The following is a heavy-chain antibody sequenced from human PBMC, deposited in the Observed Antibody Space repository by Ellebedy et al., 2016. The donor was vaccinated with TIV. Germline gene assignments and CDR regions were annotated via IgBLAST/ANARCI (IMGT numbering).Heavy chain of an antibody. CDR1: GYTFTSYG. J-gene: IGHJ4*02. CDR3: AGGRPTHGGDFDS. D-gene: IGHD1-1*01. CDR2: MNPNSGNT. Sequence: ASVKVSCKASGYTFTSYGISWVRQATGQGLEWMGWMNPNSGNTGYAQKFQGRVTMTRNTSISTAYMELSSLRSEDTAVYFCAGGRPTHGGDFDSWGQGTLVTVSS. V-gene: IGHV1-8*02.